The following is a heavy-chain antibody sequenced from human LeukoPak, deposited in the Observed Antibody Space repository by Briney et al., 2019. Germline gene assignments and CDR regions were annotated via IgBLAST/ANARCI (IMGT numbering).Heavy chain of an antibody. V-gene: IGHV3-53*01. CDR3: ARDQPRGILTGYYRGSD. CDR2: IYSGGST. J-gene: IGHJ4*02. CDR1: GFTVSSNY. Sequence: GGSLRLSCAASGFTVSSNYMSWVRQAPGRGLEWVSVIYSGGSTYYADSVKGRFTISRDNSKNTLYLQMNSLRAEDTAVYYCARDQPRGILTGYYRGSDWGQGTLVTVSS. D-gene: IGHD3-9*01.